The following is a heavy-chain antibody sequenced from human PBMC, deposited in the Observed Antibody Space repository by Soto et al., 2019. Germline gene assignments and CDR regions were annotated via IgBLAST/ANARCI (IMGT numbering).Heavy chain of an antibody. Sequence: SVKVSCKASGGTFSSYAISWVRQAPGQGLEWMGGIIPIFGTANYAQKFQGRVTITADESTSTAYMELSSLRSEDTAVYYCARVTYYYDSSGYYPFDYWGQGTLVTVS. CDR3: ARVTYYYDSSGYYPFDY. J-gene: IGHJ4*02. CDR1: GGTFSSYA. V-gene: IGHV1-69*13. CDR2: IIPIFGTA. D-gene: IGHD3-22*01.